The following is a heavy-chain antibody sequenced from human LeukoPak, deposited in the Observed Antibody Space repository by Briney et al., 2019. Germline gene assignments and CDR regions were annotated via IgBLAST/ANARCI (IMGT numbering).Heavy chain of an antibody. D-gene: IGHD1-26*01. CDR1: GGSIINSNW. J-gene: IGHJ3*02. Sequence: SETLSLTCAVSGGSIINSNWWSWVRQPPGKGLEWIGEIDHSGSTSYNPSLKSRVTISVDTSKNQFSLKLSSVTAADTAVYYCAREPGATSGHIDAFDIWGQGTMVTVSS. CDR2: IDHSGST. V-gene: IGHV4-4*02. CDR3: AREPGATSGHIDAFDI.